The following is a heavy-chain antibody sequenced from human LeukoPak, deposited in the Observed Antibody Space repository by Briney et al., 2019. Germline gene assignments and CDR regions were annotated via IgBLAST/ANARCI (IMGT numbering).Heavy chain of an antibody. Sequence: GGSLRLSCAASGFTFSGYAIHWVRQASGKGLEWVGRIRNKANSYATAYAASVKGRFTISRDDSKNTAYLQMNSPKTEDTAVYYCTRPGGDGSSYYYYYGLDVWGQGTTVTVSS. J-gene: IGHJ6*02. D-gene: IGHD3-16*02. CDR2: IRNKANSYAT. CDR1: GFTFSGYA. CDR3: TRPGGDGSSYYYYYGLDV. V-gene: IGHV3-73*01.